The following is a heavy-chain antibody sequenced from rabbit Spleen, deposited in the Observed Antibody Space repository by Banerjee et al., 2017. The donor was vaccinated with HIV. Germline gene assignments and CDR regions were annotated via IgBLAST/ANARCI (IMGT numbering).Heavy chain of an antibody. CDR3: ARESNTGVGGYGYALNL. V-gene: IGHV1S40*01. J-gene: IGHJ4*01. CDR1: GFSFSNSYY. CDR2: IYGGSSGST. D-gene: IGHD6-1*01. Sequence: QSLEESGGDLVKPEGSLALTCKASGFSFSNSYYMCWVRQAPGKGPEWIACIYGGSSGSTYYANWAKGRFTISKTSSTTVTLQMTSLTAADTATYFCARESNTGVGGYGYALNLWGPGTLVTVS.